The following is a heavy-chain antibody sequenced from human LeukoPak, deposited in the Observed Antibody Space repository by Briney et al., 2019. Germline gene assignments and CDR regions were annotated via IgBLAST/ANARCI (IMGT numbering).Heavy chain of an antibody. J-gene: IGHJ3*02. V-gene: IGHV3-11*04. CDR1: GFTFSDYY. Sequence: GGSLRLSCAASGFTFSDYYMSWLRQAPGKGLEWISYITGSGSNIYYADSVKGRFTISRDNAKNSLYLQMNSLRAEDTAVYYCARNGPGQSLDAFDIWGQGTMVTVSS. CDR3: ARNGPGQSLDAFDI. D-gene: IGHD2-8*01. CDR2: ITGSGSNI.